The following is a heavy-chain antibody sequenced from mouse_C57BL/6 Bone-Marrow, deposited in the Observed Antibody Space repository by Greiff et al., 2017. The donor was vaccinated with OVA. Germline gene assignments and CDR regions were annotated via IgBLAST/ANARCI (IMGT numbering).Heavy chain of an antibody. CDR1: GFNIKDDY. CDR2: IDPENGDT. D-gene: IGHD2-4*01. V-gene: IGHV14-4*01. CDR3: TTRGYDYERDAMDY. J-gene: IGHJ4*01. Sequence: EVQLQQSGAELVRPGASVKLSCTASGFNIKDDYMHWVKQRPEQGLEWIGWIDPENGDTEYASKFQGKATITADTSSNTAYLQLSSLTSEDTAVYYGTTRGYDYERDAMDYWGQGTSVTVSS.